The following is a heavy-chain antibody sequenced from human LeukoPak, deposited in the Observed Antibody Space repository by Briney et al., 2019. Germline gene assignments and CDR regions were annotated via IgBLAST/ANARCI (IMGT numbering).Heavy chain of an antibody. J-gene: IGHJ4*02. CDR3: ARGIGYYDSSGYYFDY. CDR1: GFTVSSNY. D-gene: IGHD3-22*01. V-gene: IGHV3-66*01. CDR2: IYSGGST. Sequence: GGSLRLSCAASGFTVSSNYMSWVRQAPGKGLEWVSVIYSGGSTYYADSVKGRFTISRDNSKNTLYLQMNSLRAEDTAVYYCARGIGYYDSSGYYFDYWGQGTLVTASS.